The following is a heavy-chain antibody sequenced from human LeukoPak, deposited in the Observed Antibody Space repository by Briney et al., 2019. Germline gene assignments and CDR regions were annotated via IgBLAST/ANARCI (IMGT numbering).Heavy chain of an antibody. Sequence: PGGSLRLSCAASGFTFSNAWMSWVRQAPGKGLEWVGRIKSKTDGGTTDYAAPVKGRFTISRDDSKNTLYLQMNSLKTEDTAVYYCTTHRPTYYYDSSGYTLFVYWGQGTLVTVSS. CDR2: IKSKTDGGTT. V-gene: IGHV3-15*01. D-gene: IGHD3-22*01. CDR3: TTHRPTYYYDSSGYTLFVY. CDR1: GFTFSNAW. J-gene: IGHJ4*02.